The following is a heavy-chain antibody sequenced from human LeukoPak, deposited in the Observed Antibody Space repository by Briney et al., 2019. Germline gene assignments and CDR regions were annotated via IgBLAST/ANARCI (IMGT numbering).Heavy chain of an antibody. CDR2: INPNSGGT. J-gene: IGHJ6*03. CDR1: GYTFTGYY. V-gene: IGHV1-2*02. CDR3: ARVGYCSGGSCYGYYYYYMDV. D-gene: IGHD2-15*01. Sequence: ASVKVSCKASGYTFTGYYMHWVRQAPGQGLEWMGWINPNSGGTNYAQKFQGRVTMTRDTSISTAYMELSRLRSDDTAVYYCARVGYCSGGSCYGYYYYYMDVWGKGTTVTVSS.